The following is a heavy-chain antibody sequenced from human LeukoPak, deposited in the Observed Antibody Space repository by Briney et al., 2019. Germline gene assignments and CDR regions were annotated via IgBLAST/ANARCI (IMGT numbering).Heavy chain of an antibody. CDR3: ARGGVLHTYFDY. V-gene: IGHV4-4*07. J-gene: IGHJ4*02. CDR2: IYISGNT. Sequence: SETLSLTCTVSGDSMNNYYWTWMRQPAGKGLEWIGRIYISGNTMYNPSLQSRVTMSLGTSKNHFSLKLRSVTAADTAVYFCARGGVLHTYFDYWGQGTLVSVSS. D-gene: IGHD3-16*01. CDR1: GDSMNNYY.